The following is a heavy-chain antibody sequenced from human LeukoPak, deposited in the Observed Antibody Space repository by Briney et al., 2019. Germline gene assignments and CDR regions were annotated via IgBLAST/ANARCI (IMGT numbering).Heavy chain of an antibody. CDR1: GYTFTGYY. V-gene: IGHV1-2*02. Sequence: ASVKVSCKAPGYTFTGYYMHWVRQAPGQGLEWMGWINPNSGGTNYAQKFQGRVTMTRDTSISTAYMELSRLRSDDTAVYYCARDGGSYYYYYYYMDVWGKGTTVTVSS. J-gene: IGHJ6*03. D-gene: IGHD1-26*01. CDR2: INPNSGGT. CDR3: ARDGGSYYYYYYYMDV.